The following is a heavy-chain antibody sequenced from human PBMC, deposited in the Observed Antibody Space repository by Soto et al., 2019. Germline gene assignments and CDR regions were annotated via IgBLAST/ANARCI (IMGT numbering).Heavy chain of an antibody. CDR1: GFTFSSYG. J-gene: IGHJ4*02. Sequence: QVQLVESGGGVVQPGRSLRLSCAASGFTFSSYGMHWVRQAPGKGLEWVAVIWYDGSNKYYADSVKGRFTISRDKSKNPLYMQMNSLRAEDTAVYYCATDSITMDRGPADYWGQGALLTDTS. V-gene: IGHV3-33*01. D-gene: IGHD3-10*01. CDR3: ATDSITMDRGPADY. CDR2: IWYDGSNK.